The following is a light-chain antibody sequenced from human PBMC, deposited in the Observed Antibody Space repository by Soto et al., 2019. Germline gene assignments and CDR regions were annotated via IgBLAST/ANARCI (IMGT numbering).Light chain of an antibody. CDR3: CSYGGSMAV. Sequence: QSALTQPASVSGSPGQSITISCTGTSSDVGSHNLVSWYQQHPGQAPKLMIYEVSKRPLGVSARFSASKSGNTASLTISGLHAEDEADYYCCSYGGSMAVFGGGTQLTVL. V-gene: IGLV2-23*02. J-gene: IGLJ7*01. CDR1: SSDVGSHNL. CDR2: EVS.